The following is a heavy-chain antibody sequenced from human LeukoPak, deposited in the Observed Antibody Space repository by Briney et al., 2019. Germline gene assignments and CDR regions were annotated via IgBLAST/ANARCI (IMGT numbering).Heavy chain of an antibody. CDR2: IKQDGSEK. D-gene: IGHD3-10*01. V-gene: IGHV3-7*01. Sequence: GGSLRLSCAASGSTFSSYWMSWVRQAPGKGLEWVANIKQDGSEKYYVDSVKGRFTISRDNAKNSLYLQMNSLRAEDTAVYYCARDFLVRGLIDYWGQGTLVTVSS. J-gene: IGHJ4*02. CDR1: GSTFSSYW. CDR3: ARDFLVRGLIDY.